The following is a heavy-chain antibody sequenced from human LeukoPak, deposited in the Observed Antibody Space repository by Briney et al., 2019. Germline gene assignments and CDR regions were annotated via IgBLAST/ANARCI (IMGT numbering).Heavy chain of an antibody. CDR2: MDRHTNI. Sequence: PGGSLRLSCTASGFTFSNFGINWVRQAPGKGLEWVSCMDRHTNIYYADSVRGRFTISRDNAKNSVYLQMNSLTVEDSAVYYCVGDPTTNRFQFFQYWGQGALVTVSS. CDR1: GFTFSNFG. V-gene: IGHV3-21*01. CDR3: VGDPTTNRFQFFQY. D-gene: IGHD1-14*01. J-gene: IGHJ4*02.